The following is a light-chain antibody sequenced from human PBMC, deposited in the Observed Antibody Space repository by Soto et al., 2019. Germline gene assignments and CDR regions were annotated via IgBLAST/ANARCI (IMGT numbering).Light chain of an antibody. J-gene: IGKJ3*01. CDR2: GAS. Sequence: EIVLTQSPGTLSLSPGERATLSCRASQSVSSSYLAWYQQKPGQAPRLLIYGASSRATGIPDRFSGSGSGTDFTLTISRLEPEDFAVYYYQQYSSSPLFGFGPGTKVDIK. CDR1: QSVSSSY. V-gene: IGKV3-20*01. CDR3: QQYSSSPLFG.